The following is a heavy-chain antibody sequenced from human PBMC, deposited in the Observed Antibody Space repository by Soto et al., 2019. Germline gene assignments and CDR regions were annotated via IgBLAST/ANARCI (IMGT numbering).Heavy chain of an antibody. Sequence: GESLKISCKGSGYSFTNYWITWVRQTPGKGLEWMGRVDPSDSYNNYSPSFEGHVTISADKSISTAHLQWSSLKASDTAMYYCARRARDGDYLSWYFDYWGQGTLVTVSS. J-gene: IGHJ4*02. V-gene: IGHV5-10-1*01. CDR1: GYSFTNYW. CDR2: VDPSDSYN. D-gene: IGHD4-17*01. CDR3: ARRARDGDYLSWYFDY.